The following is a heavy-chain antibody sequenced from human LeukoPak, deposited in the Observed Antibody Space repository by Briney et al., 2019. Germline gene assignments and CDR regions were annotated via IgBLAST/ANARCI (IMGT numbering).Heavy chain of an antibody. CDR2: IHSGGST. CDR1: GFTVSSNH. D-gene: IGHD6-13*01. V-gene: IGHV3-53*01. CDR3: ARGLAQAGILGVFDY. J-gene: IGHJ4*02. Sequence: GGSLRLSCAASGFTVSSNHMNWVRQAPGKGLERVSLIHSGGSTYYADSVKGRFTISRDNSRNTVDLQMNSLRAEDTAVYYCARGLAQAGILGVFDYWGQGALVTVSS.